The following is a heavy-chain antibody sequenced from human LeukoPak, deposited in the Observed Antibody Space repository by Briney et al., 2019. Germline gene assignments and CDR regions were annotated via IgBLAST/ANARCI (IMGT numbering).Heavy chain of an antibody. V-gene: IGHV3-48*03. Sequence: GGSLRLSCAASGFTFSSYEMNWVRQAPGKGLEWVSYISGSSRVIYYADSVKGRFTISRDNAKNSLYLQMSSLRDDDTAVYFCARDFDTSGYSFDYWGQGTLVTVSS. CDR1: GFTFSSYE. CDR2: ISGSSRVI. J-gene: IGHJ4*02. D-gene: IGHD3-22*01. CDR3: ARDFDTSGYSFDY.